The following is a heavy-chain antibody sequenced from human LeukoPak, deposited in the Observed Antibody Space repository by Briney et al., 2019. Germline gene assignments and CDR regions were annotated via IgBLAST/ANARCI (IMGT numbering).Heavy chain of an antibody. D-gene: IGHD6-13*01. CDR3: AKDLGIAAALSY. J-gene: IGHJ4*02. V-gene: IGHV3-30-3*01. CDR1: GFTFSSYA. Sequence: GGSLRLSCAASGFTFSSYAMHWVRQAPGKGLEWVAVISYDGSNKYYADSVKGRFTISRDNSKNTLYLQMNSLRAEDTAVYYCAKDLGIAAALSYWGQGTLVTVSS. CDR2: ISYDGSNK.